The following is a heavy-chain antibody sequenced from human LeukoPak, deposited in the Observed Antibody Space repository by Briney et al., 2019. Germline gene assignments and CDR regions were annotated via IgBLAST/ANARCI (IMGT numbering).Heavy chain of an antibody. D-gene: IGHD3-10*01. CDR2: IKPDEGEK. CDR1: GLTFSAYW. CDR3: VRYYTRQSWYFDL. J-gene: IGHJ2*01. Sequence: GGSLRLSCAASGLTFSAYWMSWVRQAPGKGLEWVANIKPDEGEKYYVDSVKGRFTVSRDNAKNSLYLQMNSLRAEDTAVYYCVRYYTRQSWYFDLWGRGTLVTVSS. V-gene: IGHV3-7*01.